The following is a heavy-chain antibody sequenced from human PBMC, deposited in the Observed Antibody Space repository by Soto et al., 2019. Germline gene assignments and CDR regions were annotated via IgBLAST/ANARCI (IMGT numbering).Heavy chain of an antibody. CDR3: ARDPADIVLIQPTHYYYYGMDV. D-gene: IGHD2-8*01. Sequence: QVQLVESGGGVVQPGRSLRLSCAASGFTFSSYAMHWVRQAPGKGLEWVAVISYDGSNKYYTDSVKGRFTISRDNSKNTLYLQMNSLRAEDTAVYYCARDPADIVLIQPTHYYYYGMDVWGQGTTVTVSS. CDR2: ISYDGSNK. V-gene: IGHV3-30-3*01. CDR1: GFTFSSYA. J-gene: IGHJ6*02.